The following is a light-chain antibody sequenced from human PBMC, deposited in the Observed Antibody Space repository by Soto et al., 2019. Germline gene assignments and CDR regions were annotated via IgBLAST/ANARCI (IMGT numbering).Light chain of an antibody. CDR3: QQYDIYPIT. CDR1: QDISNY. Sequence: DIQMTPSPSSLSASVGDRVTITCRASQDISNYLAWFQQKPGKAPKSLIYAASNLESGVPPKFSGRASGTDFNLTISSLQPEDFATYYCQQYDIYPITFGQGTRLEIK. V-gene: IGKV1-16*02. CDR2: AAS. J-gene: IGKJ5*01.